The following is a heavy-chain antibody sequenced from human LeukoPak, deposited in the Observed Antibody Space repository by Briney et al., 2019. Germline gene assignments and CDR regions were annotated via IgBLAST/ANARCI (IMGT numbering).Heavy chain of an antibody. J-gene: IGHJ4*02. V-gene: IGHV4-34*01. CDR3: VRSTTVTTWFDY. Sequence: SETLSLTCAVYGGSFSGYYWSWIRQPPGKGLEWIGEINHSGSTNYNPSLKSRVTISVDTSKNQFSPKLNSVTASDTAVYYCVRSTTVTTWFDYWGQGTLVTVSS. CDR1: GGSFSGYY. D-gene: IGHD4-11*01. CDR2: INHSGST.